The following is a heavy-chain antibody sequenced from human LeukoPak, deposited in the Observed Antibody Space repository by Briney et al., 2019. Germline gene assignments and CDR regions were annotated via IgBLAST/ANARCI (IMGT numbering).Heavy chain of an antibody. Sequence: GGSLRLSCVVSGFTFSTHAMTWLRQARGKGLERVSDISGPGGTTYYAASVKGRLTIYRDNSQHNLFLSMNNLSAKHTAVYYCARDPGVIPVHYMDVWGKGTTVIVSS. J-gene: IGHJ6*03. V-gene: IGHV3-23*01. D-gene: IGHD4-23*01. CDR3: ARDPGVIPVHYMDV. CDR1: GFTFSTHA. CDR2: ISGPGGTT.